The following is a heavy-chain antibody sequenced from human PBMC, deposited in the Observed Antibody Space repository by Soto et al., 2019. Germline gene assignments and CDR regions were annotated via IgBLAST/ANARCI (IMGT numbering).Heavy chain of an antibody. Sequence: GGSLRLSCAASGFTFSSYGMHWVRQAPGKGLEWVAVISYDGSNKYYADSVKGRFTISRDNSKNTPYLQMNSLRAEDTAVYYCAKNPNSQGFDYWGQGTLVTVSS. CDR1: GFTFSSYG. V-gene: IGHV3-30*18. CDR3: AKNPNSQGFDY. CDR2: ISYDGSNK. D-gene: IGHD2-21*01. J-gene: IGHJ4*02.